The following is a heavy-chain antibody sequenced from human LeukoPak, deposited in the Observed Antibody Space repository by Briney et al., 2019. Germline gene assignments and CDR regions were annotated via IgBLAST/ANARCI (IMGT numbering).Heavy chain of an antibody. CDR1: GGSFSGYY. V-gene: IGHV4-34*09. CDR3: VRDTLNAFDI. CDR2: INHSGST. Sequence: PSETLSLTCAVYGGSFSGYYWSWIRQPPGKGLEWIGEINHSGSTYYNPSLKSRVTISVDTSKNQFSLKLSSVTAADTAVYYCVRDTLNAFDIWGQGTMVTVSS. J-gene: IGHJ3*02.